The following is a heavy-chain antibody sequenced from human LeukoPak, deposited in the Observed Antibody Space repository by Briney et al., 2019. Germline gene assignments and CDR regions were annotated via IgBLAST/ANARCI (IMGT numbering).Heavy chain of an antibody. Sequence: SETLSLTCTVSGGSISSYYWSWIRQPPGKGLEWIGYIYYSGSTDYNPSLKSRVTMSVDTSKNQISLNLSSVTAADTAVYFCARDTSHFDWGQGTLVTVSS. CDR1: GGSISSYY. V-gene: IGHV4-59*12. D-gene: IGHD3-3*02. J-gene: IGHJ4*02. CDR2: IYYSGST. CDR3: ARDTSHFD.